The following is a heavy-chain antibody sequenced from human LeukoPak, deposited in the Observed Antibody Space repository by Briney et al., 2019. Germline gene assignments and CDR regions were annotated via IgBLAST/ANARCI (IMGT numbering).Heavy chain of an antibody. J-gene: IGHJ4*02. Sequence: PGGSLRLSCAASGFTFSSYAMHWVRQAPGKGLEYVSAISSNGGSTYYANSVKGRFTISRDNSKNTLYLQMGSLRAEDMAVYCCARAGRNLAFDYWGQGTLVTVSS. CDR2: ISSNGGST. CDR1: GFTFSSYA. D-gene: IGHD1-14*01. CDR3: ARAGRNLAFDY. V-gene: IGHV3-64*01.